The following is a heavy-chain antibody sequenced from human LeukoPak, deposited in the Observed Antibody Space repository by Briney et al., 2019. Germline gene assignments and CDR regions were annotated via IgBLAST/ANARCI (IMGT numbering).Heavy chain of an antibody. D-gene: IGHD3-10*01. J-gene: IGHJ4*02. CDR2: IKSKTDGGTT. CDR3: TRDTYYYGSGSEYFDY. Sequence: GGSLRLSCAASGFTFSNAWMSWVRQAPGKGLEWVGRIKSKTDGGTTDYAAPVKGRFTISRDDSKNTLYLQMNSLKTEDTAVYYCTRDTYYYGSGSEYFDYWGQGTLVTVSS. V-gene: IGHV3-15*01. CDR1: GFTFSNAW.